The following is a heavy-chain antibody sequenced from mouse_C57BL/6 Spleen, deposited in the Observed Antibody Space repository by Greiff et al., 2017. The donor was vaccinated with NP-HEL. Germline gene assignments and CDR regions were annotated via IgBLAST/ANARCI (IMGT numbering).Heavy chain of an antibody. CDR3: ATNSDFDV. J-gene: IGHJ1*03. CDR2: IDPSDSYT. V-gene: IGHV1-69*01. Sequence: QVQLQQPGAELVMPGAAVKLSCKASGYTFTSYWMHWVKQRPGQGLEGIGEIDPSDSYTNYNQKFKGKSTLTVDKSSSTAYMQLSSLTSEDAAVYYCATNSDFDVWGTGTTVTVSS. CDR1: GYTFTSYW.